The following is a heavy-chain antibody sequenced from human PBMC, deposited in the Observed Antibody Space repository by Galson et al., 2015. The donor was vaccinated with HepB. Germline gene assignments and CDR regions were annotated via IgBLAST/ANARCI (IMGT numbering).Heavy chain of an antibody. CDR3: ARDLRYNWNSGRFYGMDV. J-gene: IGHJ6*02. CDR2: ISYDGSNK. Sequence: SLRLSCAASGFTFSSYAMHWVRQAPGKGLEWVAVISYDGSNKYYADSVKGRFTISRDNAKNTLYLQMNSLRAEDTAVYYCARDLRYNWNSGRFYGMDVWGQGTTVTVSS. D-gene: IGHD1-7*01. CDR1: GFTFSSYA. V-gene: IGHV3-30-3*01.